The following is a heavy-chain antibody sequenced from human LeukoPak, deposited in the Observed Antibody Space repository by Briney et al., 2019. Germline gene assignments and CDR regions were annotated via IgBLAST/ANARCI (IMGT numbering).Heavy chain of an antibody. CDR1: GYSFSSYW. CDR2: IYPADSDT. J-gene: IGHJ5*02. Sequence: GGSLKIPCKCSGYSFSSYWIAWVRQMPGKGVEWMGIIYPADSDTRYSPSFRGKVTISTDKTISTAYLQWSSLKASDTAMYYCARLRGYCSGGTCKQTLDLWGQGTLVIVSS. D-gene: IGHD2-15*01. V-gene: IGHV5-51*01. CDR3: ARLRGYCSGGTCKQTLDL.